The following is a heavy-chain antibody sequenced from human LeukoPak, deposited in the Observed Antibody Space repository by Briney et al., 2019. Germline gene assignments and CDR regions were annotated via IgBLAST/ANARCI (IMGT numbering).Heavy chain of an antibody. D-gene: IGHD3-10*01. CDR3: AKESDYSGAGSPFYL. Sequence: GGSLRLSCAASGFTFSNSWMSWVRQAPGRGLEWVANIKQDGSEKSYVDPVKGRFTISRDNAKNSLYLQMNSLRAEDTAVYYCAKESDYSGAGSPFYLWGRGSLVTVSS. CDR1: GFTFSNSW. CDR2: IKQDGSEK. J-gene: IGHJ2*01. V-gene: IGHV3-7*01.